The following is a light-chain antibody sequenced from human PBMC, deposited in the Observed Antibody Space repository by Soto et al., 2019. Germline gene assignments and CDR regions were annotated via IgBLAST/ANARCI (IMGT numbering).Light chain of an antibody. CDR1: QSVSSL. CDR3: QQYGSSPKYT. J-gene: IGKJ2*01. Sequence: IVLTQSPATLSVSPGERATLSCRASQSVSSLLAWYQQKPRQAPRLLIYDTSTRATGIPARFSGSGSGTDFTLTISSLQSEDFAVYYCQQYGSSPKYTFGQGTKLEIK. V-gene: IGKV3-15*01. CDR2: DTS.